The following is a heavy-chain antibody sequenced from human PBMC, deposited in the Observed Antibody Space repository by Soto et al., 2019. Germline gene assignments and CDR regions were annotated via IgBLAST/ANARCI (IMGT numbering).Heavy chain of an antibody. V-gene: IGHV3-23*01. CDR3: AKCGSSYYMDV. Sequence: GGSLRLSCAASGFAFTSYAMTWVRQTPGKGLEWVSAVGGGGGGTYYADSVRGRFTISRDNSKNTVYLEMISLRADDTAVYHCAKCGSSYYMDVWGKGTTVTVSS. CDR2: VGGGGGGT. J-gene: IGHJ6*03. D-gene: IGHD6-6*01. CDR1: GFAFTSYA.